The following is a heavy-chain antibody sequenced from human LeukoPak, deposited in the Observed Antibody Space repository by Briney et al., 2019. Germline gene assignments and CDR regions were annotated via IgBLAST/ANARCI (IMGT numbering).Heavy chain of an antibody. CDR3: ARDWQGSILPGQTSFDY. J-gene: IGHJ4*02. CDR2: ISGSGGST. Sequence: TGGSLRLSCAASGFTFSSYAMSWVRQAPGKGLEWVSAISGSGGSTYYADSVKGRFTISRDNSKNTLYLQMNSLRAEDTAVYYCARDWQGSILPGQTSFDYWGQGTLVTVSS. V-gene: IGHV3-23*01. CDR1: GFTFSSYA. D-gene: IGHD3-9*01.